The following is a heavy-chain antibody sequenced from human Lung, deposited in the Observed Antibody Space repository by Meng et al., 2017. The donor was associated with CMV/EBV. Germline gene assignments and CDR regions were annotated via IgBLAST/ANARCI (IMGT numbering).Heavy chain of an antibody. J-gene: IGHJ3*02. V-gene: IGHV4-34*01. CDR1: GGSYSGYY. CDR2: INHSGST. Sequence: SCAVYGGSYSGYYWSWIRQPPGKGLEWIGEINHSGSTNYNPSLKSRVTISVDTSKNQFSLKLSSVTAADTAVYYCARGSVVVPAARWVKRAFDIWGQGTMVTVSS. D-gene: IGHD2-2*01. CDR3: ARGSVVVPAARWVKRAFDI.